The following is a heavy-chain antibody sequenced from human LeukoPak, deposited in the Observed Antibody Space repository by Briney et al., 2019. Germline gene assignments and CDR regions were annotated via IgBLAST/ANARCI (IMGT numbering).Heavy chain of an antibody. CDR1: GGSISGYY. Sequence: SETLSLTCTVSGGSISGYYWSWIRQPPGKGLEWIGYIYYSGSTNYNPSLKSRVTISVDTSKNQFSLKLSSVTAADTAVYYCATYRSFRLYGYFDYWGQGTLVTVSS. CDR2: IYYSGST. J-gene: IGHJ4*02. CDR3: ATYRSFRLYGYFDY. V-gene: IGHV4-59*08. D-gene: IGHD3-16*02.